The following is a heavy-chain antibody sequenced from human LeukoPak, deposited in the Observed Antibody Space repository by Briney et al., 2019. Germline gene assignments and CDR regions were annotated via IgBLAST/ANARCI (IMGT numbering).Heavy chain of an antibody. CDR3: ARDPLPGYYGSGSY. CDR1: GGSISSSY. V-gene: IGHV4-59*01. CDR2: IYYSGST. Sequence: SETLSLTCTVSGGSISSSYWSWIRQPPGKGLEWIGYIYYSGSTNYNPSLKSRVTISVDTSKNQFSLKLSSVTAADTAVYYCARDPLPGYYGSGSYWGQGTLVTVSS. D-gene: IGHD3-10*01. J-gene: IGHJ4*02.